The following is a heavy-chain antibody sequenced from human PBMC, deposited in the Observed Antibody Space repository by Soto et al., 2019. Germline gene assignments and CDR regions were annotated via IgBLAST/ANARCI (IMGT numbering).Heavy chain of an antibody. Sequence: PGGSLRLSCAASGFTFSSYAMSWVRQAPGKGLEWVSAISGSGGSTYYADSVKGRFTISRDNSKNTLYLQMNSLRAEDTAVYYCAKDPPLDFWSGPDYFDYWGQGTLVTVSS. CDR2: ISGSGGST. V-gene: IGHV3-23*01. D-gene: IGHD3-3*01. CDR1: GFTFSSYA. CDR3: AKDPPLDFWSGPDYFDY. J-gene: IGHJ4*02.